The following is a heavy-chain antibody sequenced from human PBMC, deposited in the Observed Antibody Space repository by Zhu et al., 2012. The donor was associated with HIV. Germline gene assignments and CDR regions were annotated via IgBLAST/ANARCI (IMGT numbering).Heavy chain of an antibody. V-gene: IGHV4-38-2*02. Sequence: QVQLQQSGPRLVKPSETLSLTCAVSDYSLSTDYYWGWIRQPPGKRLEWIGAVYYSGSAYYNPSLKGRVTLSVDTSKNQFSLNLRSVTAADTAVYYCARETCSAGSCYSDSWGQGTLVTVS. CDR3: ARETCSAGSCYSDS. CDR1: DYSLSTDYY. D-gene: IGHD2-15*01. J-gene: IGHJ4*02. CDR2: VYYSGSA.